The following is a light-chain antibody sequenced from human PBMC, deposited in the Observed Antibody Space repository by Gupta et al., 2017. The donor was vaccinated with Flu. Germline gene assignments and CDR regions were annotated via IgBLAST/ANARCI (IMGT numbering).Light chain of an antibody. V-gene: IGLV2-8*01. CDR2: EVT. Sequence: SVTISCTGTSSDVGGFNSVSWYQHHPGKAPKRSMYEVTKRPSGVPDRFSGSKSGNTASLTVSGLQAEDEADYYCGSYAGSKLYWFGGGTKVTVL. CDR1: SSDVGGFNS. J-gene: IGLJ3*02. CDR3: GSYAGSKLYW.